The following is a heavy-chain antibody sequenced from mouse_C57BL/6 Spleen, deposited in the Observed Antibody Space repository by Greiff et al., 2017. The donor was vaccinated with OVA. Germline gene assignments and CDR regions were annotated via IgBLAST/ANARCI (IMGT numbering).Heavy chain of an antibody. CDR3: TRDYSNYVLFAY. J-gene: IGHJ3*01. CDR1: GYTFTDYE. V-gene: IGHV1-15*01. Sequence: VHLVESGAELVRPGASVTLSCKASGYTFTDYEMHWVKQTPVHGLEWIGAIDPETGGTAYNQKFKGKAILTADKSSSTAYMELRSLTSEDSAVYYCTRDYSNYVLFAYWGQGTLVTVSA. CDR2: IDPETGGT. D-gene: IGHD2-5*01.